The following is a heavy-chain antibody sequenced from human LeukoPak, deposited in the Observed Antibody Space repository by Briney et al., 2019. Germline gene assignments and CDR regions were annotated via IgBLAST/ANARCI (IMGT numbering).Heavy chain of an antibody. CDR1: GFIFSSYG. V-gene: IGHV3-30*18. CDR2: ISYVGSDK. D-gene: IGHD5-24*01. J-gene: IGHJ4*02. Sequence: GGSLRLSCAASGFIFSSYGMHWVRQAPGKGLEWVAVISYVGSDKYYTDSVRGRFTISRDNSKTTLYLQMNSLRTERSAVYYCAKGGEMGTIRGYFDYLGQGTLVTVSS. CDR3: AKGGEMGTIRGYFDY.